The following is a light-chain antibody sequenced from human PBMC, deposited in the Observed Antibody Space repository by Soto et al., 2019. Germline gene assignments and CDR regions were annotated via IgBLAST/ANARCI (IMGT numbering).Light chain of an antibody. J-gene: IGKJ1*01. CDR1: QNVGNN. Sequence: EIVMTQSPANLSVSPGERATPSCRASQNVGNNLVWYQQKPGQAPRLLIYAASRRATGIPDRISGSGSGTDFTLTISRLEPEDSAVYYCQQYGSSSWTFGQGTKVDIK. CDR2: AAS. CDR3: QQYGSSSWT. V-gene: IGKV3-20*01.